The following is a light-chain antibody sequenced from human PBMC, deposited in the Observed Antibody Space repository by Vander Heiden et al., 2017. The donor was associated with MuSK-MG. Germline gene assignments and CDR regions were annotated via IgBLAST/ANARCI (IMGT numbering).Light chain of an antibody. CDR1: QSVSSSY. V-gene: IGKV3-20*01. J-gene: IGKJ2*02. CDR2: GAS. CDR3: QQFRGT. Sequence: EIVLTQSPDTLSLSPGERATLSCRASQSVSSSYLAWYQQKPGQAPRLLIYGASSRATGIPDRFSGSGSGTDFTLTISRLEPEDFAVYYCQQFRGTFGQGTKLEIK.